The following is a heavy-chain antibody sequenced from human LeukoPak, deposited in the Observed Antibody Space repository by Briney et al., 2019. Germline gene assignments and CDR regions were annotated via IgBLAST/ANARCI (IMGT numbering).Heavy chain of an antibody. J-gene: IGHJ4*02. CDR1: GFTFSSYA. D-gene: IGHD3-9*01. CDR2: ISGSGGST. CDR3: AKGSYYDILTGYYIYFDY. V-gene: IGHV3-23*01. Sequence: GGSLRLSCAASGFTFSSYATSWVRQAPGKGLEWVSAISGSGGSTYYADSVKGRFTISRDNSKNTLYLQMNSLRAEGTAVYYCAKGSYYDILTGYYIYFDYWGQGTLVTVSS.